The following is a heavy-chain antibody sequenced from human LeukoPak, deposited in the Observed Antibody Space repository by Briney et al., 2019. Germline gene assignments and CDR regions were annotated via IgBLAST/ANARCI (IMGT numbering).Heavy chain of an antibody. Sequence: GGSLRLSCAASGFSFSNYWMSWVRQAPGKGLEWVGRIKSKTDGGTTDYAAPVKGRFTISRDDSKNTLYLQMNSLKTEDTAVYYCTTEIVVVPADYWGQGTLVTVSS. D-gene: IGHD2-2*01. CDR3: TTEIVVVPADY. CDR2: IKSKTDGGTT. J-gene: IGHJ4*02. CDR1: GFSFSNYW. V-gene: IGHV3-15*01.